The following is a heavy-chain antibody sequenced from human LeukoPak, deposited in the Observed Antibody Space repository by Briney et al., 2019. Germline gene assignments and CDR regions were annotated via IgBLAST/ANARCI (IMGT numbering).Heavy chain of an antibody. D-gene: IGHD6-13*01. CDR3: ARLSLAPGSNWFDP. Sequence: SETLSLTCTVSGGSISSYYWSWIRQPPGKGLEWIGYIYYSGSTNYNPSLKSRVTISVDTSKNQFSLKLSSVTAADTAVYYRARLSLAPGSNWFDPWGQGTLVTVSS. J-gene: IGHJ5*02. V-gene: IGHV4-59*01. CDR1: GGSISSYY. CDR2: IYYSGST.